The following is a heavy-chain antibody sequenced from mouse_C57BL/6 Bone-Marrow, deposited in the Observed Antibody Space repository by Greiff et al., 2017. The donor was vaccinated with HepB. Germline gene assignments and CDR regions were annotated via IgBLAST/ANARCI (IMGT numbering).Heavy chain of an antibody. Sequence: VKLMESGAELARPGASVKLSCKASGYTFTSYGISWVKQRTGQGLEWIGEIYPRSGNTYYNGKFKGKATLTADKSSSTAYMELRSLTSEDSAVYYCAREDLLWLRREAMDYWGQGTSVTVSS. CDR1: GYTFTSYG. D-gene: IGHD2-2*01. CDR3: AREDLLWLRREAMDY. J-gene: IGHJ4*01. V-gene: IGHV1-81*01. CDR2: IYPRSGNT.